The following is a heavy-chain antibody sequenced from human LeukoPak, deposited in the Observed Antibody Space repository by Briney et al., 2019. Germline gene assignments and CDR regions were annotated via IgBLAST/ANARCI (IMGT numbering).Heavy chain of an antibody. Sequence: SETLCLTCTVSGGSISSGDYCWSCIRQPPGQGREWIVYIYYSESNYYNPSIKSRATLTVDTSKTQLSLKLCSVTAADTAVYYCARVWGYNSSWAIPFFDYCGQGTLVTDSS. D-gene: IGHD6-13*01. CDR1: GGSISSGDYC. V-gene: IGHV4-30-4*01. J-gene: IGHJ4*02. CDR3: ARVWGYNSSWAIPFFDY. CDR2: IYYSESN.